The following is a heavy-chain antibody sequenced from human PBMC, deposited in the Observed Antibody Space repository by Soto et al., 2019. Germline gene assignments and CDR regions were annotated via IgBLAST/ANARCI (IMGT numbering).Heavy chain of an antibody. Sequence: SETLSLTCTVSGGSIRDYYWGWIRQSPGKGLEWIGYIYYTGTTKYNPSLKSRVTISVDSSKNQFSLKLDSVTAADTAVFYCARLGGYYVDYWGQGTLVTVSS. J-gene: IGHJ4*02. D-gene: IGHD3-22*01. CDR2: IYYTGTT. CDR3: ARLGGYYVDY. CDR1: GGSIRDYY. V-gene: IGHV4-59*08.